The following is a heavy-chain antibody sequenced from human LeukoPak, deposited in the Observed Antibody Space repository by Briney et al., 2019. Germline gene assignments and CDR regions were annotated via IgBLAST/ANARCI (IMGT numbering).Heavy chain of an antibody. Sequence: GASVTVSCTISGYTLTELSMHWVRQAPGKGLEWMGGFDPEDGETIYAQKFQGRVTMTEDTSTDTAYMELSSLRSEDTAVYYCARSRDGYNHDAFDIWGQGTMVTVSS. D-gene: IGHD5-24*01. CDR3: ARSRDGYNHDAFDI. V-gene: IGHV1-24*01. CDR1: GYTLTELS. CDR2: FDPEDGET. J-gene: IGHJ3*02.